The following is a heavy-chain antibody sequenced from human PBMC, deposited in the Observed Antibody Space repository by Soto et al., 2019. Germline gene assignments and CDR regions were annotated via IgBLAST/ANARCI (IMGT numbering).Heavy chain of an antibody. Sequence: QVQLVQSGAEVKKPGYSVKVSCKASVGTFSIYTISWVRQAPGQGLEWLGGSANSAQKFQGRLTVTADESTSRVYLGLSSLTPEDTAVYSCAREWPPDIAWFDPCVQGTLVSVSS. CDR1: VGTFSIYT. CDR2: SA. D-gene: IGHD2-15*01. V-gene: IGHV1-69*01. J-gene: IGHJ5*02. CDR3: AREWPPDIAWFDP.